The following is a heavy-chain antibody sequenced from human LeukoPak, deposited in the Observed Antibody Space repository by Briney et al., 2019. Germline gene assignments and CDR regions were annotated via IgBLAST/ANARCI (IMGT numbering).Heavy chain of an antibody. CDR1: GFTFSSYP. CDR3: ARGTTRGSDY. D-gene: IGHD1-1*01. Sequence: GGSLRLSCATSGFTFSSYPMYWVRPAPGKGLEYVLGISSNGDSTYYANSVKGRFTISRDNSKNTLYLQMGSLRPEDMAVYYCARGTTRGSDYWGQGTLVTVSS. CDR2: ISSNGDST. V-gene: IGHV3-64*01. J-gene: IGHJ4*02.